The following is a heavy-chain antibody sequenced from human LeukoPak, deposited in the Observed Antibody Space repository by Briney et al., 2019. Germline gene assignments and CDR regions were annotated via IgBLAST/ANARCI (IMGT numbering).Heavy chain of an antibody. CDR2: IYYSGST. V-gene: IGHV4-30-4*01. D-gene: IGHD6-13*01. CDR3: ARVPFLAAAGTGVFDP. J-gene: IGHJ5*02. CDR1: GGSISSGDYY. Sequence: PSQTLSLTCTVSGGSISSGDYYWSWIRQPPGKGLEWIGNIYYSGSTYYNPSLKSRLTISVDRSKNQFSLKLSSVTAADTAVYYCARVPFLAAAGTGVFDPWGQGTLVTVSS.